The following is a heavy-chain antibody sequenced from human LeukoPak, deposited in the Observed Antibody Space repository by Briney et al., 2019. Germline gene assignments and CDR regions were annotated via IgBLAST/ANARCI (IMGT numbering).Heavy chain of an antibody. V-gene: IGHV3-30-3*01. CDR2: ISYDGSNK. Sequence: GGSLRLSCAASGFTFSSYAMHWVRQAPGKGLEWVAVISYDGSNKYYADSVKGRFTISRDNSKNTLYLQMSSLRAEDTAIYYCARDYFRSGLGAAVDYWGQGSLVTVSS. CDR3: ARDYFRSGLGAAVDY. D-gene: IGHD2-15*01. J-gene: IGHJ4*02. CDR1: GFTFSSYA.